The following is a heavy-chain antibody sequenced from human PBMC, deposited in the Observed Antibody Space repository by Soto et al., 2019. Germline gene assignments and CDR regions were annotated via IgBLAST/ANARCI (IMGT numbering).Heavy chain of an antibody. CDR2: MNPNTVNT. CDR3: VRGGGYYDILTGYDL. J-gene: IGHJ5*02. V-gene: IGHV1-8*01. CDR1: GYTFTNED. D-gene: IGHD3-9*01. Sequence: QVQLVQSGAEVKKPGASVKVSCKASGYTFTNEDINWVRQATGQGLEWMGWMNPNTVNTDYAQRFQGRGTMTRNISISTAYMELSSLRSDDTAVYYCVRGGGYYDILTGYDLWGQGTLVTVSS.